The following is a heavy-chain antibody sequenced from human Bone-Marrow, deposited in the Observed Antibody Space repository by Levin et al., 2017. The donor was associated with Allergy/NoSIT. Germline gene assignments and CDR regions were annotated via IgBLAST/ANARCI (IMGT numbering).Heavy chain of an antibody. CDR1: GHNFNVYG. Sequence: GESLKISCKTSGHNFNVYGVNWVRHVPGQGLEWMGWINAHDNNANYARNFQGRVSLTTDTSTATVHMTLWRLRSDDTAFYYCAILGASTSSGFAVGDFWGQGTLVTVSS. J-gene: IGHJ4*02. V-gene: IGHV1-18*01. CDR3: AILGASTSSGFAVGDF. D-gene: IGHD6-19*01. CDR2: INAHDNNA.